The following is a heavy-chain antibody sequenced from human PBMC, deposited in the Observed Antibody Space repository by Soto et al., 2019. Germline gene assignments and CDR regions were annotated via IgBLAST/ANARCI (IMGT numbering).Heavy chain of an antibody. Sequence: EVQLVESGGGLVQPGRSLRLSCAASGFTFDDYAMHWVRQAPGKGLEWVSGISWNSGSIGYADSVKGRFTISRDNAKNSLYLQMNSLRAEDTALYYCAKGTRAALGGYGHFDYWGQGTLVTVSS. CDR1: GFTFDDYA. D-gene: IGHD5-12*01. CDR3: AKGTRAALGGYGHFDY. V-gene: IGHV3-9*01. CDR2: ISWNSGSI. J-gene: IGHJ4*02.